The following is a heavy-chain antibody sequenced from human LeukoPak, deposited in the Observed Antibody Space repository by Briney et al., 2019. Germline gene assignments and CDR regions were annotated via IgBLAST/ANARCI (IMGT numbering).Heavy chain of an antibody. CDR1: GFTFSSYA. CDR3: AHGAGIAAAGPPQG. Sequence: PGGTLRLSCAASGFTFSSYAMSWVRQAPGRGLEWVSAISGRDGRTYYTDSVKGRFTISRDNSRDTLYLQMNSLRADDTAVYYRAHGAGIAAAGPPQGWGQGTLVTVSS. J-gene: IGHJ4*02. D-gene: IGHD6-13*01. CDR2: ISGRDGRT. V-gene: IGHV3-23*01.